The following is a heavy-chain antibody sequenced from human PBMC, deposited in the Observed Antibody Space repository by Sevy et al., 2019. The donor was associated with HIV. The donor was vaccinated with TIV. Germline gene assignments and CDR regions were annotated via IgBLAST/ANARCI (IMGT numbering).Heavy chain of an antibody. J-gene: IGHJ6*03. Sequence: SETLSLTCTVSGGSISSYYWSWIRQPPGKGLEWIGYIYYSGSTNYNPSLKSRVTISVDTSKNQFSLKLSSVTAADTAVYYCARRRIDFWSGYPIRTSYYYYYMDVWVKGTTVTVSS. V-gene: IGHV4-59*01. CDR1: GGSISSYY. CDR2: IYYSGST. D-gene: IGHD3-3*01. CDR3: ARRRIDFWSGYPIRTSYYYYYMDV.